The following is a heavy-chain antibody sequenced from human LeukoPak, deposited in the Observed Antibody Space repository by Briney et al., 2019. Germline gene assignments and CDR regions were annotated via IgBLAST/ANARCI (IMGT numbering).Heavy chain of an antibody. J-gene: IGHJ4*02. D-gene: IGHD6-19*01. CDR2: IYYSGST. V-gene: IGHV4-59*12. CDR3: ARDSGWYFDY. Sequence: SETLSLTCTVSGGSISSYYWSWIRQPPGKGLEWIGYIYYSGSTNYNPSLKSRVTISVDTSKNQFSLKLSSVTAADTAVYYCARDSGWYFDYWGQGTLVTASS. CDR1: GGSISSYY.